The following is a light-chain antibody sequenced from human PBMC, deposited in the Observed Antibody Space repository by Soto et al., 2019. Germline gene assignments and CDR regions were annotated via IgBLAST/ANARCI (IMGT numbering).Light chain of an antibody. J-gene: IGKJ3*01. CDR1: QSINKN. Sequence: EIVMTQSPATLSVSPGGSAALSCRASQSINKNLAWYQQRPGQAPRLLIYGASTKATGIPARFSGRGSGTDFTLTISSLQPEDVAVYYCQQYNDWAPFTFGPGTKVDIK. CDR2: GAS. CDR3: QQYNDWAPFT. V-gene: IGKV3-15*01.